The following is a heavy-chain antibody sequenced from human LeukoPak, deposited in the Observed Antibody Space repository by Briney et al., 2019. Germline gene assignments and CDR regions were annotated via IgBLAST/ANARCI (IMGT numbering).Heavy chain of an antibody. J-gene: IGHJ4*02. CDR1: GFTFSNYW. CDR3: AREEDHGRLQFSY. Sequence: PGGSLRLSCEGSGFTFSNYWMGWVRQAPGKGLQWVANIKTDGSEKYYVDSVKGRFTISRDNAKNSLYLQMNSLRAEDTAVYYCAREEDHGRLQFSYWGQGTLVTVSS. V-gene: IGHV3-7*01. CDR2: IKTDGSEK. D-gene: IGHD5-24*01.